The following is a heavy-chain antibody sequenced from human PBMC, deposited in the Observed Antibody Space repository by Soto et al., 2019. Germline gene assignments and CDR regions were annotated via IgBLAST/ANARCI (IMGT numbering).Heavy chain of an antibody. Sequence: QVQLVQSGPEVKKPGASAKVSCKASGYTFSNYGISWMRQVPGQGLEWMGWISAYNGETKYAQKLQGRVSMTTDTSTNTAYMELGSLRSDDTAVYYCARASGTGVGTTSYWGQGTLVTVSS. CDR1: GYTFSNYG. CDR3: ARASGTGVGTTSY. J-gene: IGHJ4*02. D-gene: IGHD1-26*01. CDR2: ISAYNGET. V-gene: IGHV1-18*01.